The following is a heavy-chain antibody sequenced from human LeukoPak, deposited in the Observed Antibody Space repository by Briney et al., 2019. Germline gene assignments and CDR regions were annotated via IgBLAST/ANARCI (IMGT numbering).Heavy chain of an antibody. CDR1: GGSFSGYY. D-gene: IGHD5-18*01. V-gene: IGHV4-34*01. CDR3: ARGKIQLWLHYYYGMDV. Sequence: SETLSLTCAVYGGSFSGYYWSWIRQPPGKGLEWIREINHSGSTNYNPSLKSRVTISVDTSKNQFSLKLSSVTAADTAVYYCARGKIQLWLHYYYGMDVWGQGTTVTVSS. CDR2: INHSGST. J-gene: IGHJ6*02.